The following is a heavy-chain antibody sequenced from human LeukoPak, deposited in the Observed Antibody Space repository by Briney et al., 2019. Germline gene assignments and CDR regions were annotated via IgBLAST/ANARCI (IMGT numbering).Heavy chain of an antibody. CDR1: GYIFTSYW. J-gene: IGHJ6*02. Sequence: GESLKISCKGSGYIFTSYWIGWVRQMPGKGLEWMGIIYPGDSDTRYSPSFQGQVTISADKSISTAYLQWSSLKASDTAMYYCATHLGYCSSTSCQGYNYYYGMDVWGQGTTVTVSS. CDR3: ATHLGYCSSTSCQGYNYYYGMDV. V-gene: IGHV5-51*01. CDR2: IYPGDSDT. D-gene: IGHD2-2*01.